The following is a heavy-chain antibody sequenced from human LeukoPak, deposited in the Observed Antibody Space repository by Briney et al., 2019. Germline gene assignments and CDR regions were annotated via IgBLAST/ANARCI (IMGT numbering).Heavy chain of an antibody. CDR3: ARGDYGGNLPDY. Sequence: PSETLSLTCTVSGGSISSGSYYWSWIRQPAGTGLEWIGRIYTSGSTNYNPSLKSRVTISVDTSKNQFSLKLSSVTAADTAVYYCARGDYGGNLPDYWGQGTLVTVSS. CDR1: GGSISSGSYY. CDR2: IYTSGST. D-gene: IGHD4-23*01. J-gene: IGHJ4*02. V-gene: IGHV4-61*02.